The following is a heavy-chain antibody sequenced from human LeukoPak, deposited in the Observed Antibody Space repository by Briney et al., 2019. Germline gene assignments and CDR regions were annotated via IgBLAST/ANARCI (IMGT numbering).Heavy chain of an antibody. V-gene: IGHV1-8*01. CDR3: ASLSYYYDSSGRSWYYYYGMDV. CDR1: GYTFTSYD. D-gene: IGHD3-22*01. Sequence: ASVKVSCKASGYTFTSYDINWVRQATGQGLEWMGWMNPNSGNTGYAQKFQGRATMTRNTSISTAYMELSSLRSEDTAVYYCASLSYYYDSSGRSWYYYYGMDVWGQGTTVTVSS. J-gene: IGHJ6*02. CDR2: MNPNSGNT.